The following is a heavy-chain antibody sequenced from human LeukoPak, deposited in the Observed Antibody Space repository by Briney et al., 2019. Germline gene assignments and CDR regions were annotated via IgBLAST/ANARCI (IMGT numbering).Heavy chain of an antibody. CDR1: GYTFTSYY. CDR3: ASLKNYYDSSGYLVTDAFDI. V-gene: IGHV1-46*01. CDR2: INPSGGST. D-gene: IGHD3-22*01. J-gene: IGHJ3*02. Sequence: AASVKVSCKASGYTFTSYYMHWVRQAPGQGLEWMGVINPSGGSTSYAQKFQGRVTMTRDMSTSTAYMELRSLRSDDTAVYYCASLKNYYDSSGYLVTDAFDIWGQGTMVTVSS.